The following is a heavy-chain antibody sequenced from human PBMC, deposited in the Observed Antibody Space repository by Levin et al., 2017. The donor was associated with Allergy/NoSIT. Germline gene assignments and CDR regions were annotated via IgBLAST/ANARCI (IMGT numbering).Heavy chain of an antibody. D-gene: IGHD5-18*01. V-gene: IGHV4-59*08. CDR3: ARSWGGIQLWLPFDY. CDR2: IYYSGST. J-gene: IGHJ4*02. CDR1: GGSISSYY. Sequence: SETLSLTCTVSGGSISSYYWSWIRQPPGKGLEWIGYIYYSGSTNYNPSLKSRVTISVDTSKNQFSLKLSSVTAADTAVYYCARSWGGIQLWLPFDYWGQGTLVTVSS.